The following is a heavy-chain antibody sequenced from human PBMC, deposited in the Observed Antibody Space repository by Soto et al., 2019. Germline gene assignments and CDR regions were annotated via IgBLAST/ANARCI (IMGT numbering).Heavy chain of an antibody. CDR1: GFSFRSYG. Sequence: QVQLVESGGGVVQPGRSLRLSCAAAGFSFRSYGIHWVRQAPGKGLEWVALISYDGSNKYYADSVKGRFTISRDNSKDTLYLQLNRLRAADTAVYYCAKGAGSTSAPFDHWGQGTLVTVSS. J-gene: IGHJ4*02. V-gene: IGHV3-30*18. D-gene: IGHD6-6*01. CDR2: ISYDGSNK. CDR3: AKGAGSTSAPFDH.